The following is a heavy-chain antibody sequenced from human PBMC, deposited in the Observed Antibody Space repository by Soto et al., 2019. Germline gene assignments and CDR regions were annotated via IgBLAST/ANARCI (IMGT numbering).Heavy chain of an antibody. CDR3: AREKPYSSSWYHDY. D-gene: IGHD6-13*01. CDR1: GGSISSGGYY. J-gene: IGHJ4*02. Sequence: SETLSLTCTVSGGSISSGGYYWSWIRQHPGKGLEWIGYIYHSGSTNYNPSLKSRVTISVDTSKNQFSLKLSSVTAADTAVYYCAREKPYSSSWYHDYWGQGTLVTVSS. V-gene: IGHV4-31*03. CDR2: IYHSGST.